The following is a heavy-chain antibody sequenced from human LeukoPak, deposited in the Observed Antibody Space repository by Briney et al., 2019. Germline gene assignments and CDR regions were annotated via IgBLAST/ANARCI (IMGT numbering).Heavy chain of an antibody. Sequence: GGSLRLSCAASGFTFSTYNMNWVRQAPGKGLEWVSSISTTSSYIYYADSVKGRFTVSRDNAKNSLYLQMNSLRAEDTAVYYCARDQNTYNSRNRMSSFDIWGQGTMVTVS. V-gene: IGHV3-21*01. CDR2: ISTTSSYI. CDR1: GFTFSTYN. CDR3: ARDQNTYNSRNRMSSFDI. D-gene: IGHD1-14*01. J-gene: IGHJ3*02.